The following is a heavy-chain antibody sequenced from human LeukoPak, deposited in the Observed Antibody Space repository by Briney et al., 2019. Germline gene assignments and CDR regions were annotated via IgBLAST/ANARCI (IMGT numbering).Heavy chain of an antibody. V-gene: IGHV4-39*02. Sequence: PSETPSLTCTVSDGSVSSSTYYWGWIRQAPGKELEWIGSIYYSGTTYYNPALKSRVIMSVDTSKNLFSLKMTSVTATDTAVYFCVSELDGHFPHWGQGTLITVSS. J-gene: IGHJ1*01. CDR3: VSELDGHFPH. CDR2: IYYSGTT. CDR1: DGSVSSSTYY.